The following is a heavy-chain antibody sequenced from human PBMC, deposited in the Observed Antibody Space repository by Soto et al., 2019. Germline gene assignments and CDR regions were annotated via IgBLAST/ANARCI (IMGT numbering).Heavy chain of an antibody. Sequence: ASVKVSCKASGGTFSSYAISWVRQAPGQGLEWMGGIIPIFGTANYAQKFQGRVTITADESTSTAYMELSSLRSEDTAVYYCARDAPRYNWNYVGPNWFDPWGQGTLVTVSS. CDR1: GGTFSSYA. D-gene: IGHD1-7*01. CDR3: ARDAPRYNWNYVGPNWFDP. V-gene: IGHV1-69*13. J-gene: IGHJ5*02. CDR2: IIPIFGTA.